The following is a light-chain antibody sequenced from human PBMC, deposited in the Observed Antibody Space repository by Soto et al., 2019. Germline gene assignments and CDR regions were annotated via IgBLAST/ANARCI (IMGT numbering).Light chain of an antibody. V-gene: IGKV1-33*01. CDR1: QDISNY. J-gene: IGKJ4*01. CDR3: QQYDNLPFT. Sequence: DIQMSQSPSSLSASVGDRVTITCQASQDISNYLNWYQHKPGKPPKLLIYDASNLETGVPSRFXGSXSXTAFTFTITSLQPEDIATYYCQQYDNLPFTFGGGTKVEIK. CDR2: DAS.